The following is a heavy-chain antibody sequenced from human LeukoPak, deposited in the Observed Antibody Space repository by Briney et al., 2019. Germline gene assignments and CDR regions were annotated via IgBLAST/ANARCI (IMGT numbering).Heavy chain of an antibody. CDR2: INHSGST. D-gene: IGHD5-18*01. CDR1: GGSFSGYY. Sequence: SETLSLTCAVYGGSFSGYYWSWIRQPPGKGLEWIGEINHSGSTNYNPSLKSRVTISVDTSKNQFSLELSSVTAADTAVYYCARGPQGGYSYGPPPSYWGQGTLVTVSS. CDR3: ARGPQGGYSYGPPPSY. V-gene: IGHV4-34*01. J-gene: IGHJ4*02.